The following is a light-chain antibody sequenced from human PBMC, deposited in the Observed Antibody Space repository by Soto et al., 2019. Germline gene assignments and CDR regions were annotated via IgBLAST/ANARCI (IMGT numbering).Light chain of an antibody. CDR3: QQYGSSPPT. V-gene: IGKV3-20*01. Sequence: EVVLTQSPGTLSLSPGEGATPSWRASQSISSTYLAWYQQKPGQAPRLLMSGTSRRATGIPDRFSGSGSGTDFTLSISRLEPEDFAVYSCQQYGSSPPTFGQGTRLEI. CDR1: QSISSTY. J-gene: IGKJ5*01. CDR2: GTS.